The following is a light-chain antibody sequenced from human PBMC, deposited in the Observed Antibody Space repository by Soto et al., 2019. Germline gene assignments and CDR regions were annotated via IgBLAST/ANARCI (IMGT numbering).Light chain of an antibody. CDR2: AVN. Sequence: QSALTQPRSVSGSPGQSVTISCTGTSSDVGDYNYVSWYQQHPGKAPKLLIYAVNMRPSGVPDRFSGSKSGNTASLNISGLQGEDEADYSCCSYAGSYTWVFGGGTKLTVL. J-gene: IGLJ3*02. CDR1: SSDVGDYNY. CDR3: CSYAGSYTWV. V-gene: IGLV2-11*01.